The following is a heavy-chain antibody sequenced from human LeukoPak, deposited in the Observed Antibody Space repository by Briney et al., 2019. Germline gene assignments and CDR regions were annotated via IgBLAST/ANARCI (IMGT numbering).Heavy chain of an antibody. CDR1: GFTFSSYA. CDR3: AKDLAGSGYYYYYYGMDV. D-gene: IGHD3-22*01. V-gene: IGHV3-23*01. CDR2: ISGSGGGT. Sequence: PGGSLRLSCAASGFTFSSYAVSWVRQAPGKGLGWVSAISGSGGGTYYPASVKGRFTISRDNSKNKLYLQMNSLRAEDPAVYYCAKDLAGSGYYYYYYGMDVWGQGTTVTVSS. J-gene: IGHJ6*02.